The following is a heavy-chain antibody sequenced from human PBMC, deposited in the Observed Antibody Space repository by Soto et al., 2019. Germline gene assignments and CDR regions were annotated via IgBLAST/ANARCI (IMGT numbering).Heavy chain of an antibody. Sequence: QLQLQESGPGLVKPSETLSLTCTVSGGSISSSSYYWGWIRQPPGKGLEWIGSIYYSGSTYYNPSLKSRVTISVDTSKNQFSLKLSSVTAADTAVYYCASTGYDSSGYQDYYYGMDVWGQGTTVTVSS. V-gene: IGHV4-39*01. D-gene: IGHD3-22*01. CDR3: ASTGYDSSGYQDYYYGMDV. CDR1: GGSISSSSYY. J-gene: IGHJ6*02. CDR2: IYYSGST.